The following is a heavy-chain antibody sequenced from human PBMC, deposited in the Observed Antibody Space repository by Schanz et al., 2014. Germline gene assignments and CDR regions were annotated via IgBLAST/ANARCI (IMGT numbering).Heavy chain of an antibody. J-gene: IGHJ6*02. Sequence: EGQLAESGGGLVQPGGSLRLSCAVSGFTVSSNHMSWVRQAPGKGLEWVSVIYSGIGAYYADSVKDRFTVSRDNSKNTVYLQMNRLRAEDTAVYYCARLPVGYGSGIWDVWGQGTSVTVSS. D-gene: IGHD3-10*01. CDR1: GFTVSSNH. CDR3: ARLPVGYGSGIWDV. V-gene: IGHV3-66*04. CDR2: IYSGIGA.